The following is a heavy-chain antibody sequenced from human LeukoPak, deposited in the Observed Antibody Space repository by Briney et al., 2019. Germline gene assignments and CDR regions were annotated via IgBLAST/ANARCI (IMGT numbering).Heavy chain of an antibody. D-gene: IGHD4-11*01. V-gene: IGHV3-21*01. J-gene: IGHJ5*02. Sequence: PGGSLRLSCAGSGFTFSSYSMNWVRQAPGKGLEWVSSISSSSSYIYYADSVKGRFTISRDNAKNSLYLQMNSLRAEDTAVYYCARVVATVTTLGWFDPWGQGTLVTVSS. CDR1: GFTFSSYS. CDR2: ISSSSSYI. CDR3: ARVVATVTTLGWFDP.